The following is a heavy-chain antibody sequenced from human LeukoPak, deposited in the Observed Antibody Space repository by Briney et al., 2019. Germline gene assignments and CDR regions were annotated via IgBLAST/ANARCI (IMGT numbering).Heavy chain of an antibody. D-gene: IGHD6-19*01. CDR2: IYYSGST. CDR1: GGSISSGGYY. Sequence: SETLSLTCTVSGGSISSGGYYWSWIRQHPGKGLEWIGYIYYSGSTYYNPSLKSRVTISIDTSKNQFSLKLTSMTAADMAVYYCAREIGLIAVAGAYYYYGMDVWGQGTTVTVSS. J-gene: IGHJ6*02. CDR3: AREIGLIAVAGAYYYYGMDV. V-gene: IGHV4-31*03.